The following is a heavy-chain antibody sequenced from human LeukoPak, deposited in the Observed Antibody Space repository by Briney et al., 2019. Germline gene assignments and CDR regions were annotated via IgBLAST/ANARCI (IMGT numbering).Heavy chain of an antibody. D-gene: IGHD3-10*01. Sequence: GESLKISCKDSGYSFSDYWIGWARQMPGKGLEWMGTIHPSNSETQYSPSFQGQVTISADTSISTAYLQWTSLKASDAAMYYCSRRHYFGSGVTDYWGQGTLVTVSS. CDR2: IHPSNSET. J-gene: IGHJ4*02. CDR3: SRRHYFGSGVTDY. CDR1: GYSFSDYW. V-gene: IGHV5-51*01.